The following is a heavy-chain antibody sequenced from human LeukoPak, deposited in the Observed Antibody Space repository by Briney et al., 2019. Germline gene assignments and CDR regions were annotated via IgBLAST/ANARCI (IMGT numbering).Heavy chain of an antibody. J-gene: IGHJ4*02. V-gene: IGHV3-30*02. Sequence: GGSLRLSCAVSGFTFSSYGMHWVRQPPGKGLEGLAFLRYDGSNKYYADSVKGRFTISRDNSKKTPYLQMNSLSAEYTAVYYCAQDQAYYDFWSGLDYWGQGTLVTVSS. D-gene: IGHD3-3*01. CDR3: AQDQAYYDFWSGLDY. CDR2: LRYDGSNK. CDR1: GFTFSSYG.